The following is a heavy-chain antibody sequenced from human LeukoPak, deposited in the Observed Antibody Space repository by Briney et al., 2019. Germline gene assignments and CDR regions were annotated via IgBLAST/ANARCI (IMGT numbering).Heavy chain of an antibody. V-gene: IGHV4-30-4*01. CDR3: ARGSTYYYDSSGSPDAFDI. CDR2: IYYSGST. J-gene: IGHJ3*02. CDR1: GGSISSGDYY. D-gene: IGHD3-22*01. Sequence: PSETLSLTCTVSGGSISSGDYYWSWIRQPPGKGLEWIGYIYYSGSTYYNPSLKSRVTISVDTSKNQFSLKLSSVTAADTAVYYCARGSTYYYDSSGSPDAFDIWGQGTMVTVSS.